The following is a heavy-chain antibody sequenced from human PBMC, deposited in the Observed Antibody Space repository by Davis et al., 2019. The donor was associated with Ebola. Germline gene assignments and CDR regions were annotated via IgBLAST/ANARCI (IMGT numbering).Heavy chain of an antibody. Sequence: PSETLSLTCAVYGGSFSGYYWSWIRRPPGKGLEWIGEINHSGSTNYNPSLKSRVTISVDTSKNQFSLKLSSVTAADTAVYYCARVRHWVVVTAPLGAFDIWGQGTMVTVSS. CDR2: INHSGST. D-gene: IGHD2-21*02. J-gene: IGHJ3*02. CDR3: ARVRHWVVVTAPLGAFDI. V-gene: IGHV4-34*01. CDR1: GGSFSGYY.